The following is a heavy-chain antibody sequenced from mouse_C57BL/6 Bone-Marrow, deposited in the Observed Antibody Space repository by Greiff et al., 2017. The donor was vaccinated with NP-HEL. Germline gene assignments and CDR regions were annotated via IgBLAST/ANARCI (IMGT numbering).Heavy chain of an antibody. J-gene: IGHJ4*01. Sequence: EVQLQQSGPELVKPGASVKIPCKASGYTFTDYNMDWVKQSHGKSLEWIGDINPNNGGTIYNQKFKGKATLTVDKSSSTAYMELRSLTSEDTAVYYCAREDLLWLRRGAMDYWGQGTSVTVSS. CDR3: AREDLLWLRRGAMDY. V-gene: IGHV1-18*01. D-gene: IGHD2-2*01. CDR1: GYTFTDYN. CDR2: INPNNGGT.